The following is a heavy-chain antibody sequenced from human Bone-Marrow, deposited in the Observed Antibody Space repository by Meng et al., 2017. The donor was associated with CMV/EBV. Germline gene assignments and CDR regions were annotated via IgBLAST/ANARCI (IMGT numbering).Heavy chain of an antibody. CDR3: AREGYCSSTTYYKDYCYGMDV. V-gene: IGHV4-39*07. CDR2: ISYSGTT. Sequence: ESLKISCAASGFTFSSYSMNWVRQPPGKGLEWIGTISYSGTTYYNPSLESRVSISVDTSQNQFSLKLSSVTAADTAVYYCAREGYCSSTTYYKDYCYGMDVWGQGTTVTVSS. D-gene: IGHD2-2*01. J-gene: IGHJ6*02. CDR1: GFTFSSYS.